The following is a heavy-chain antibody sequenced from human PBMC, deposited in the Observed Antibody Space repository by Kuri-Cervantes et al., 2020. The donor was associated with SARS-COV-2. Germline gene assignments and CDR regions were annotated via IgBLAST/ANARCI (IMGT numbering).Heavy chain of an antibody. V-gene: IGHV3-11*03. J-gene: IGHJ4*02. CDR3: ATGVRGYSYGPDY. CDR1: GFTFSSYS. Sequence: GGSLRLSCAASGFTFSSYSMSWIRQAPWKGLEWVSYISSSGYTNYADSVKGRFTVSRDNAKNSLYLQMNSLRAEDTAVYYCATGVRGYSYGPDYWGQGTPVTVSS. D-gene: IGHD5-18*01. CDR2: ISSSGYT.